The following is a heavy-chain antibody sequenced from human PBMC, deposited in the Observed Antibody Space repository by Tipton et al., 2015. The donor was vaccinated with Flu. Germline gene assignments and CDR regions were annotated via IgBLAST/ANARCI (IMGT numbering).Heavy chain of an antibody. CDR3: ARIQLSSMFDAFDI. J-gene: IGHJ3*02. CDR1: GFTFSSYW. CDR2: IKQDGSEK. V-gene: IGHV3-7*01. Sequence: SLRLSCAASGFTFSSYWMSWVRQAPGKGLEWVANIKQDGSEKYYVDSVKGRFTISRDNAKNSLYLQMNSLRAEDTAVYYCARIQLSSMFDAFDIWGQGTMVTVSS. D-gene: IGHD5-18*01.